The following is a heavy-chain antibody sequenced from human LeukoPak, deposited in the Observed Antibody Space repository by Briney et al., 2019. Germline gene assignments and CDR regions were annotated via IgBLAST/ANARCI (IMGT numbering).Heavy chain of an antibody. V-gene: IGHV4-61*02. CDR1: GGSISSGSYY. CDR3: ARVVVRGVIITHYYYMDV. J-gene: IGHJ6*03. CDR2: IYTSGST. D-gene: IGHD3-10*01. Sequence: TLSLTCTVSGGSISSGSYYWSWIRQPAGKGLEWIGRIYTSGSTNYNPSLKSRVTISVDTSKNQFSLKLSSVIAAETAVYYCARVVVRGVIITHYYYMDVWGKGTTVTISS.